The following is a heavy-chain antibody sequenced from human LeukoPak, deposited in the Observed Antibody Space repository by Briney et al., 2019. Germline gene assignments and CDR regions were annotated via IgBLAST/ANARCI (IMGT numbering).Heavy chain of an antibody. Sequence: GGSLRLSCAASGFTFSSYGMHWVRQAPGKGLEWVAVISKDGSQRYYADSVKGRFTISRDNSKNTVYLQMTTLRVEDTAVYYCARDEDGRSANYVFDYWGQGTLVTVSS. CDR3: ARDEDGRSANYVFDY. D-gene: IGHD3-16*01. CDR1: GFTFSSYG. CDR2: ISKDGSQR. V-gene: IGHV3-30-3*01. J-gene: IGHJ4*02.